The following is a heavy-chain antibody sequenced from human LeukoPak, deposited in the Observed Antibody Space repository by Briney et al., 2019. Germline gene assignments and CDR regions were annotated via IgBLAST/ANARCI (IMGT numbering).Heavy chain of an antibody. V-gene: IGHV3-21*01. Sequence: GGSLRLSCAASGFTFSSYSMNWVRQAPGKGLEWVSFISTSSSYIYYADSVKGRFTISRDNAKNSLYLQMSSLRVEDTAVYYCARGRDGYNLVDAFDIWGQGIMVTVSS. D-gene: IGHD5-24*01. CDR1: GFTFSSYS. J-gene: IGHJ3*02. CDR3: ARGRDGYNLVDAFDI. CDR2: ISTSSSYI.